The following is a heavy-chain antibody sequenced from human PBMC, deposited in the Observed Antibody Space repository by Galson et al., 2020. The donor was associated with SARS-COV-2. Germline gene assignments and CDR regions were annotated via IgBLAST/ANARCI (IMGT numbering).Heavy chain of an antibody. V-gene: IGHV4-61*08. CDR1: GGSVSGGAHH. CDR3: ARERTSHGYDDSGYYYVVAADI. Sequence: SETLSLTCSVSGGSVSGGAHHWSWFRHSPGKGLEWLGFIFDTGKTTYNPSLQGRITMSIDTSRNQFSLKLSSATPADTARYYCARERTSHGYDDSGYYYVVAADIWGQGTMVTVSS. CDR2: IFDTGKT. J-gene: IGHJ3*02. D-gene: IGHD3-22*01.